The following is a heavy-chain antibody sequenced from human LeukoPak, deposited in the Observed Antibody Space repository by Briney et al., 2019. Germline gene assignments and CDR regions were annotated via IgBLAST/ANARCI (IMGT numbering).Heavy chain of an antibody. CDR2: IKEDGSEK. CDR1: GFTFSSYW. D-gene: IGHD4-17*01. Sequence: GGSLRLSCAASGFTFSSYWMTWVRQAPGKGLEWVANIKEDGSEKYYLDSVKGRFTISRDNSKNTLYLQMNSLRAEDTAVYYCAKYGRSNFDYWGQGTLVTVSS. V-gene: IGHV3-7*03. CDR3: AKYGRSNFDY. J-gene: IGHJ4*02.